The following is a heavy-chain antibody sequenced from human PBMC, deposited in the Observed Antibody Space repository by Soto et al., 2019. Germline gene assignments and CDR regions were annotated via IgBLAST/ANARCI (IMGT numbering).Heavy chain of an antibody. D-gene: IGHD3-22*01. CDR1: GYTFTGYY. Sequence: QVQLVQSGAEVKKPGASVKVSCKASGYTFTGYYMHWVRQAPGQGLEWMGWINPNSGGTNYAQKFQGRVHMTRDTSISTAYMELSRLRSDDTAVYYCARAGRYYYDSSGYYRIIDYWGQGTLVTVSS. V-gene: IGHV1-2*02. CDR3: ARAGRYYYDSSGYYRIIDY. J-gene: IGHJ4*02. CDR2: INPNSGGT.